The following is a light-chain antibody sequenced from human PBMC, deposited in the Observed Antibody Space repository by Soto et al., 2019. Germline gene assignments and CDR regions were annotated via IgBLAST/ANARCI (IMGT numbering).Light chain of an antibody. J-gene: IGKJ3*01. CDR1: RDVYINA. CDR2: GAS. CDR3: QQYCASPFT. Sequence: VVLTQSPATLSLSPGEPATLSCRASRDVYINALAWYQQKPGRTPTLLIYGASTRATGIPDRFSATGSGTEFSLTISIVEPEDFAVYYCQQYCASPFTFGPGTRVEI. V-gene: IGKV3-20*01.